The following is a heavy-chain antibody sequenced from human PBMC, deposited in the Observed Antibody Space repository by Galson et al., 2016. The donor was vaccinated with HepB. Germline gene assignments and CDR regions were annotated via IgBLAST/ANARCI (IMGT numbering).Heavy chain of an antibody. CDR1: GGSISHYY. Sequence: ETLSLTCTVSGGSISHYYWSWFRQAPGKGLEWIGHIYYSGATTFNPSLQRRVSLSVDTSKNQISLSLRSVITADTAVYYCARGVGAARPSKFDYWGQGNLVTVSS. D-gene: IGHD6-6*01. CDR2: IYYSGAT. J-gene: IGHJ4*02. CDR3: ARGVGAARPSKFDY. V-gene: IGHV4-59*01.